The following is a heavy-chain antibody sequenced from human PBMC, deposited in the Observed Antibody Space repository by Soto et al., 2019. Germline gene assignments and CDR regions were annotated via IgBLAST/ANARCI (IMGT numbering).Heavy chain of an antibody. CDR3: ARFLRGGSGYDYSSYFDY. D-gene: IGHD5-12*01. Sequence: EVQLVQSGAEVKKPGESLKISCKGSGYSFTSYWIGWVRQMPGKGLEWMGIIYPGDSDTRYSPSFQGQVTISADKSISTAYLQWSSLKASDTAMYYCARFLRGGSGYDYSSYFDYWGQGTLVTVSS. J-gene: IGHJ4*02. CDR2: IYPGDSDT. V-gene: IGHV5-51*03. CDR1: GYSFTSYW.